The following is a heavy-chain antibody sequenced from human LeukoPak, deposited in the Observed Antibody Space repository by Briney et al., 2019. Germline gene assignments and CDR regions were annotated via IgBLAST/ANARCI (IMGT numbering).Heavy chain of an antibody. Sequence: PSETLSLTCTVSGGSISSSSYYWGWIRQPPGKGLEWIGSIYYSGSTYYNPSLKSRVTISVDTSKNQFSLKLSSVTAADTAVYYCASLLWYYYYGMDVWGQGTTVTVSS. V-gene: IGHV4-39*01. CDR1: GGSISSSSYY. J-gene: IGHJ6*02. CDR3: ASLLWYYYYGMDV. CDR2: IYYSGST. D-gene: IGHD3-16*01.